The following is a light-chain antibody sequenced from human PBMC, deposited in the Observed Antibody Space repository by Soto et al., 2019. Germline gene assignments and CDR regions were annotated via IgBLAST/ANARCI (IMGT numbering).Light chain of an antibody. V-gene: IGKV3-15*01. CDR3: QQYNTWPLT. J-gene: IGKJ4*01. Sequence: EIVLTQSPGTLSLSPGERATLSCRASQSVSSYYLAWYQQKPGQSPRLLISSTSTRATGIPARFSGSGSGTEFTLTISSLQSEDFAVYYCQQYNTWPLTFGGGTKVEIK. CDR1: QSVSSY. CDR2: STS.